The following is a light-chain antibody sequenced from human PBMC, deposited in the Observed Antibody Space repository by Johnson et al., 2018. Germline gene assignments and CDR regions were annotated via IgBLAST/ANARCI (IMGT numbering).Light chain of an antibody. CDR1: SSNIGNNY. V-gene: IGLV1-51*02. J-gene: IGLJ1*01. Sequence: QSVLTQPPSVSAAPGQKVTISCSGSSSNIGNNYVSWYQQLPGTAPKLLIYENNKRPSGIPDRFSGSKSGTSATLGITGLQTGDEADYYCGTWDSSLSAGNGYGAGPKVPVL. CDR3: GTWDSSLSAGNG. CDR2: ENN.